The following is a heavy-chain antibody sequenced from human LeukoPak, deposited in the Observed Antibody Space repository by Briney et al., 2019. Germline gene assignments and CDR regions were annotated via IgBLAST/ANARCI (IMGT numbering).Heavy chain of an antibody. CDR2: ISGSGGST. J-gene: IGHJ4*02. CDR1: GFTFSSYA. CDR3: ARGPSSAAALFDY. D-gene: IGHD6-13*01. V-gene: IGHV3-23*01. Sequence: GGSLRLSCAASGFTFSSYAMSWVRQAPGKGLEWVSAISGSGGSTYYADSVKGRFSISRDNAKNSLSLQMNSLRAEDTAVYYCARGPSSAAALFDYWGQGTLVTVSS.